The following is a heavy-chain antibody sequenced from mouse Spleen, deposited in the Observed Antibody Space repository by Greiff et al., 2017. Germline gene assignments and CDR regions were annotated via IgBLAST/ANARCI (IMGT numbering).Heavy chain of an antibody. CDR3: ARGYDGYSWFAY. V-gene: IGHV1-4*01. Sequence: QVQLKESGAELARPGASVKMSCKASGYTFTSYTMHWVKQRPGQGLEWIGYINPSSGYTKYNQKFKDKATLTADKSSSTAYMQLSSLTSEDSAVYYCARGYDGYSWFAYWGQGTLVTVSA. CDR2: INPSSGYT. D-gene: IGHD2-3*01. CDR1: GYTFTSYT. J-gene: IGHJ3*01.